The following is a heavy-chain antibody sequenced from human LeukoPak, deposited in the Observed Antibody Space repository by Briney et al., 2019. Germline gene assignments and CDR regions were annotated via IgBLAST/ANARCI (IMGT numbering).Heavy chain of an antibody. CDR2: IKQDGSDK. J-gene: IGHJ4*02. CDR3: TRLTGTTGFDY. V-gene: IGHV3-7*01. D-gene: IGHD1-1*01. Sequence: GGSLRLSCAASGFPFSSYWMSWVRQAPGKGLEWVANIKQDGSDKYYVDSVKGRFTISRDNAKNSLSLQMNSLRADDTAVYYCTRLTGTTGFDYWGQGTLVTVSS. CDR1: GFPFSSYW.